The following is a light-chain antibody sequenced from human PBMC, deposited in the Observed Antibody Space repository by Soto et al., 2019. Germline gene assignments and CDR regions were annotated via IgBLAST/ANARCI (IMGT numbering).Light chain of an antibody. J-gene: IGKJ4*01. CDR1: QGISSY. CDR2: AAS. Sequence: IQLTQSPSSLSASVGDRVTITCRASQGISSYLAWYQQKPGKAPNLLIYAASTLQRGVPSRFSGSGSGTDFTLTISSPQPEDFATYYCQQLNSYPPTFGGGTKVEIK. V-gene: IGKV1-9*01. CDR3: QQLNSYPPT.